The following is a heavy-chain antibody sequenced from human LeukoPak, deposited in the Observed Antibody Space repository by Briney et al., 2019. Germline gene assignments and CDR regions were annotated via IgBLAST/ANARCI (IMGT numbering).Heavy chain of an antibody. CDR3: ARDFLLQSEGLFDY. Sequence: PSETLSLTCTVSGGSISSYYWSWIRQPPGKGLECMGRLYISGSTNYNPSLKSRVTMSVDTSKNQCSLRLNSVTAADTAVYYCARDFLLQSEGLFDYWGQGTLVTVSS. CDR1: GGSISSYY. V-gene: IGHV4-4*07. CDR2: LYISGST. D-gene: IGHD4-11*01. J-gene: IGHJ4*02.